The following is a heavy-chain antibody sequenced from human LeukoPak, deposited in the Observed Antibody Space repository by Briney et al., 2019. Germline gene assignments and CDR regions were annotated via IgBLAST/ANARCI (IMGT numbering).Heavy chain of an antibody. Sequence: GGSLRLSCAASGFTFSSYSMNWVRQAPGKGLEWVAFIRYDGSNKYYADSVKGRFTISRDNSKNTLYLQMNSLRAEDTAVYYCAKEAPDIVVVVAATPGPYYFDYWGQGTLVTVSS. V-gene: IGHV3-30*02. D-gene: IGHD2-15*01. CDR3: AKEAPDIVVVVAATPGPYYFDY. CDR1: GFTFSSYS. J-gene: IGHJ4*02. CDR2: IRYDGSNK.